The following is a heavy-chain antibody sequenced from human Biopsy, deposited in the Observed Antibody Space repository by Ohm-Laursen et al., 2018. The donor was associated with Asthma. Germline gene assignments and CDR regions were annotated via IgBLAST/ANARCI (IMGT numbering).Heavy chain of an antibody. CDR1: SGSITSGGYY. D-gene: IGHD3-22*01. CDR3: ARAQDYYDSRGYYRSFDY. J-gene: IGHJ4*02. V-gene: IGHV4-31*03. CDR2: IYYRGST. Sequence: TLSLTCTVSSGSITSGGYYRTWIRQHPGKGPEWIGVIYYRGSTYYSPSLKSRVSISIDTSKNQFPLKLSSVTAADTAVYYGARAQDYYDSRGYYRSFDYWGQGTLVTVSS.